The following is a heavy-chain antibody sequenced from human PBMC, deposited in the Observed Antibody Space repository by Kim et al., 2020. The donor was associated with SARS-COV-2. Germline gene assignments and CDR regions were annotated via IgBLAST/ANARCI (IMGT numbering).Heavy chain of an antibody. J-gene: IGHJ2*01. CDR2: ITSSANRI. CDR3: AGETGSASFWYFDL. V-gene: IGHV3-48*02. Sequence: GGSLRLSCAASRFTFTSYDMNWVRQAPGKGLEWISFITSSANRIHYADSVKGRFTISRDNAKNSLYLQMDSLRDEDTAVYYCAGETGSASFWYFDLWGRGTLVTVSS. D-gene: IGHD3-10*01. CDR1: RFTFTSYD.